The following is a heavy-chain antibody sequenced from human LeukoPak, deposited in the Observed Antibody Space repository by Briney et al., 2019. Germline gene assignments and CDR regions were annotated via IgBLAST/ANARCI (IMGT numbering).Heavy chain of an antibody. Sequence: SDTLSLTWTVSGYSISSGYYWGWIRQPPGKGLEWIGSIYHSGSTYYNPCLKSRVTISVNTSKNQFSLKLSSVAAADAAGYYCARENTDCSGGSGYGGWFDPWGQGTLVTVSP. CDR2: IYHSGST. CDR1: GYSISSGYY. CDR3: ARENTDCSGGSGYGGWFDP. V-gene: IGHV4-38-2*02. D-gene: IGHD2-15*01. J-gene: IGHJ5*02.